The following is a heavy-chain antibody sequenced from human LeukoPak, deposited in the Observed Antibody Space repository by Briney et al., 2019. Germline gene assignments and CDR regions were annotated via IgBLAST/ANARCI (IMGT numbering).Heavy chain of an antibody. J-gene: IGHJ4*02. CDR3: ARDYYDSSGYYYAFPDY. Sequence: GGSLRLSCAASGFTFSSYSMNWVRQAPGKGLKWVSSISSSSSYIYYADSVKGRFTISRDNAKNSLYLQMNSLRAEDTAVYYCARDYYDSSGYYYAFPDYWGQGTLVTVSS. CDR2: ISSSSSYI. CDR1: GFTFSSYS. V-gene: IGHV3-21*01. D-gene: IGHD3-22*01.